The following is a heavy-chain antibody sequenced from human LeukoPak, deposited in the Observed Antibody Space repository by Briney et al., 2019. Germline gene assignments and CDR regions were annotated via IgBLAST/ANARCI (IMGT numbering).Heavy chain of an antibody. J-gene: IGHJ4*02. D-gene: IGHD3-9*01. V-gene: IGHV3-11*04. CDR3: AKDRVLRYFDWLFDLDY. Sequence: GGSLRLSCAASGFTFSDYYMSWIRQAPGKWLEWVSYISSSGSSIYYSDSVKGRFTISRDNAKNSLYLQMNSLRAEDTAVYYCAKDRVLRYFDWLFDLDYWGQGTLVTVSS. CDR1: GFTFSDYY. CDR2: ISSSGSSI.